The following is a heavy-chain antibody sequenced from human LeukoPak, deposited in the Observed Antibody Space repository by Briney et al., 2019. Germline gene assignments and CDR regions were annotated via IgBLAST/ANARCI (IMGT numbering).Heavy chain of an antibody. CDR1: GGSISSGSFY. V-gene: IGHV4-39*07. CDR3: ARDGLWIQNSFDI. CDR2: IHYSGST. J-gene: IGHJ3*02. D-gene: IGHD5-18*01. Sequence: SETLSLTCTVSGGSISSGSFYWGWIRQPPGKGLECIGSIHYSGSTYYNPSLKSRVTISVDTSKNQFSLKLSSVTAADTAVYYCARDGLWIQNSFDIWGQGTVVTVSS.